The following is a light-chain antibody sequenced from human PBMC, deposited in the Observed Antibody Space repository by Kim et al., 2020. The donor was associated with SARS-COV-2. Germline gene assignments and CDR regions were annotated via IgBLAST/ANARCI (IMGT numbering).Light chain of an antibody. CDR1: QSVGSY. CDR2: AAS. Sequence: IVMTQSPATLSLSPGERATLSCRASQSVGSYLAWYQQKPGQAPRLLIYAASIRATGIPARFSGSGSGTDFTLTISSLKPEDFAVYYWQQRSSCPLTLGGRTQV. V-gene: IGKV3-11*01. J-gene: IGKJ4*01. CDR3: QQRSSCPLT.